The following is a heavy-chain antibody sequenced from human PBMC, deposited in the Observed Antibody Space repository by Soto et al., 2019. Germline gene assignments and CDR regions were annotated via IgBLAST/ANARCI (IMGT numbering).Heavy chain of an antibody. CDR1: GFTLSSHA. CDR2: ILSDGSNK. Sequence: QVQLVESGGGVVQPGRSLRLSCAVSGFTLSSHAMHWVRQAPGKGREWVALILSDGSNKYYADSVKGRFTTSRDNSKNTMYLQMNSLSVEDTAVYYCARDDEGGSDCDLGYWGQGALVTVSS. CDR3: ARDDEGGSDCDLGY. D-gene: IGHD1-26*01. J-gene: IGHJ4*02. V-gene: IGHV3-30-3*01.